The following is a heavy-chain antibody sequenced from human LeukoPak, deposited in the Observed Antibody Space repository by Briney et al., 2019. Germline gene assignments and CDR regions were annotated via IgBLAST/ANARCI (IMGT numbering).Heavy chain of an antibody. Sequence: PSETLSLTCTVSGGSISSYYWSWIRQPAGKGLEWIGRIYTSGSTNYNPSLKSRVTMSVDTSKNQFSLKLGSVTAADTAVYYCARAHYYGSGSYFNWFDPWGQGTLVTVSS. V-gene: IGHV4-4*07. D-gene: IGHD3-10*01. CDR1: GGSISSYY. CDR2: IYTSGST. J-gene: IGHJ5*02. CDR3: ARAHYYGSGSYFNWFDP.